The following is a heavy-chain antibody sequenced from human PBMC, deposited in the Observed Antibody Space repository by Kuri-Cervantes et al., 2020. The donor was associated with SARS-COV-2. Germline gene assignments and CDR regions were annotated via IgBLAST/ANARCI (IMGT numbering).Heavy chain of an antibody. D-gene: IGHD4/OR15-4a*01. CDR2: INHSGST. J-gene: IGHJ5*02. CDR1: GGSFSGYY. V-gene: IGHV4-34*01. Sequence: ESLKLSCAVYGGSFSGYYWSWIRQPPGKGLEWIGEINHSGSTNYNPSLKSRVTISVDTSKNQFSLKLSSVTAADTAVYYCARDPNANHNNWFDPWGQGTLVTVSS. CDR3: ARDPNANHNNWFDP.